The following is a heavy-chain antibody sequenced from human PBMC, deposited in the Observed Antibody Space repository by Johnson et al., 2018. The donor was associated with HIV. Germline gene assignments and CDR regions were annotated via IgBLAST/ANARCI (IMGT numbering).Heavy chain of an antibody. V-gene: IGHV3-7*01. CDR1: GFTFSSYW. CDR2: IKQDGSEK. J-gene: IGHJ3*02. D-gene: IGHD6-6*01. Sequence: VQLVGSGGGLVKPGGSLRLSCAASGFTFSSYWMSWVRQAPGKGLEWVANIKQDGSEKYYVDSVKGRFTISRDNSKNMTNLQMNGLSDEDTADYYCAKDIAARHDAFEIWGQGTMVTVSS. CDR3: AKDIAARHDAFEI.